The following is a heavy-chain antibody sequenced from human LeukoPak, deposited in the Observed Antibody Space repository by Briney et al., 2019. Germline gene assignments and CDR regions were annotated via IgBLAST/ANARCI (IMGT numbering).Heavy chain of an antibody. V-gene: IGHV4-59*01. CDR3: ARGGGFGSPPAY. J-gene: IGHJ4*02. Sequence: PSEALSLTCTVSGGSISNYYWSWIRQPPGKGLEWIGYIYHSGSVNYNPSLKSRVTISVDTTNNQFSLKLNSVTAADTAVYYCARGGGFGSPPAYWGQGTLVTVSS. CDR1: GGSISNYY. D-gene: IGHD3-10*01. CDR2: IYHSGSV.